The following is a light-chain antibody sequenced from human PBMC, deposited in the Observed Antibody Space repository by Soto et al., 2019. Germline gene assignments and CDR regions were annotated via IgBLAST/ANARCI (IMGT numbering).Light chain of an antibody. J-gene: IGKJ1*01. CDR3: QQYNSWT. CDR1: QSISSW. CDR2: KAS. Sequence: DIQMTQSPSTLSASVGDRVTITCRASQSISSWLAWYQQKPGKAPKLLIYKASSLESGVPSRFSGSGSGTEFTLTSSSLQPYDFATYYCQQYNSWTFGQGTKVEIK. V-gene: IGKV1-5*03.